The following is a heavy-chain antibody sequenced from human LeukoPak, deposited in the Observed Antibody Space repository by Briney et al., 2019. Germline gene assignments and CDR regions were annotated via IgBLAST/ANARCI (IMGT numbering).Heavy chain of an antibody. D-gene: IGHD4-23*01. CDR2: INPNSGGT. J-gene: IGHJ4*02. CDR3: ARESPPTTVVTEAVEYYFDY. Sequence: GASVKVSCKASGYTFTGYYMHWVRQAPGQGLEWMGWINPNSGGTNYAQKFQGRVTMTRDTSISTAYMELSRLRSDDTVVYYCARESPPTTVVTEAVEYYFDYWGQGTLVTVSS. V-gene: IGHV1-2*02. CDR1: GYTFTGYY.